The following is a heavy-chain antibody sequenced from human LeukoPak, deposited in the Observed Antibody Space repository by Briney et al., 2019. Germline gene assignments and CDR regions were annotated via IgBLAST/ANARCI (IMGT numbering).Heavy chain of an antibody. CDR2: INHSGST. J-gene: IGHJ6*04. CDR3: ARDPVRYYGSGSQPNYYYYYGMDV. Sequence: SETLSLTCTVFGGSISSTCYYWEWIRQPPGKGLEWIGEINHSGSTNYNPSLKSRVTISVDTSKNQFSLKLSSVTAADTAVYYCARDPVRYYGSGSQPNYYYYYGMDVWGKGTTVTVSS. CDR1: GGSISSTCYY. D-gene: IGHD3-10*01. V-gene: IGHV4-39*07.